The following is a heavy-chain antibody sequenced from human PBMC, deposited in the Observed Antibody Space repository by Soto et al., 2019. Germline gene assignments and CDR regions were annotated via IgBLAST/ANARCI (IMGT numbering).Heavy chain of an antibody. D-gene: IGHD6-13*01. J-gene: IGHJ4*02. CDR3: AKGVTYSSSWYGLDY. Sequence: GGSLRLSCAASGFTFSSYGMHWVRQAPGKGLEWVAVISYDGSNKYYADSVKGRFTISRDNSKNTLYLQMNSLRAEDTAVYYCAKGVTYSSSWYGLDYWGQGTLVTVSS. CDR2: ISYDGSNK. CDR1: GFTFSSYG. V-gene: IGHV3-30*18.